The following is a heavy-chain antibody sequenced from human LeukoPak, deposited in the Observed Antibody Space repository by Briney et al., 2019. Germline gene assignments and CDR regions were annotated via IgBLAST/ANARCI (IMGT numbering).Heavy chain of an antibody. Sequence: SETLSLTCTVSGGSIRSYYWSWIRQPPGKGLEWIGYIYYSGSTNYNPSLKSRVTISVDTSKNQFSLKLSSVTAADTAVYYCARLGYCSGGSCFLTPNWFDPWGQGTLVTVSP. CDR3: ARLGYCSGGSCFLTPNWFDP. CDR1: GGSIRSYY. V-gene: IGHV4-59*08. D-gene: IGHD2-15*01. CDR2: IYYSGST. J-gene: IGHJ5*02.